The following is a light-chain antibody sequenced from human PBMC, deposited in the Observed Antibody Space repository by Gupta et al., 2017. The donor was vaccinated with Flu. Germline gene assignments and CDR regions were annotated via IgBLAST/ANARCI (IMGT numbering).Light chain of an antibody. Sequence: EIVLTQSPATLSLSPGERATLSCRASQSVSSYLACYQQKPGQGPRLLIYDASNRATGIPARFSGSGSGTDFTLTISSLEPEDFAVYYCQQRSNWAPRWTFGQGTKVEIK. V-gene: IGKV3-11*01. CDR2: DAS. J-gene: IGKJ1*01. CDR1: QSVSSY. CDR3: QQRSNWAPRWT.